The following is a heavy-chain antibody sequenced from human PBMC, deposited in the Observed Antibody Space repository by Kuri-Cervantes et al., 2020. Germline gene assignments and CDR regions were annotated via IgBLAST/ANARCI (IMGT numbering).Heavy chain of an antibody. J-gene: IGHJ4*02. D-gene: IGHD6-19*01. CDR1: GGSFSGYY. V-gene: IGHV4-34*01. CDR3: ARVFNGAIRKSKQWLVPAGGY. CDR2: INHSGST. Sequence: SETLSLTCAVYGGSFSGYYWSWIRQPPGKGLEWIGEINHSGSTNYNPSLKSRVTISVDTSKNQFSLKLSSVTAADTAVYYCARVFNGAIRKSKQWLVPAGGYWGQGTLVTVSS.